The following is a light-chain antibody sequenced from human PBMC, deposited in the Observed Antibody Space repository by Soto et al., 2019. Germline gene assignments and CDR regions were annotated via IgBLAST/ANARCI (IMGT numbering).Light chain of an antibody. CDR3: CSYAGTTIAIL. Sequence: QSALTQPASLSGSPGQSITISCTGSSGDVGSYDLVSWYQQHPGKAPKLMIYEVTKRPSGVSNRFSGSKSGNTASLTISWLQAEDGAEYYCCSYAGTTIAILFGGGTKLTVL. CDR1: SGDVGSYDL. V-gene: IGLV2-23*02. CDR2: EVT. J-gene: IGLJ3*02.